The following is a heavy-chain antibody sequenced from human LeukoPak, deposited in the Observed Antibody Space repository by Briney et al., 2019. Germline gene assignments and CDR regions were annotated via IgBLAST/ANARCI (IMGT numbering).Heavy chain of an antibody. Sequence: GGSLRLSCAASGFTFSGYWMYWVRQAPGKGLEWVSAISGSGGSTYYADSVKGRFTISRDNSKSTLYLQMNSLRAEDTAVYYCAKDRRAGSYDYWGQGTLVTVSS. V-gene: IGHV3-23*01. CDR1: GFTFSGYW. CDR2: ISGSGGST. J-gene: IGHJ4*02. D-gene: IGHD3-10*01. CDR3: AKDRRAGSYDY.